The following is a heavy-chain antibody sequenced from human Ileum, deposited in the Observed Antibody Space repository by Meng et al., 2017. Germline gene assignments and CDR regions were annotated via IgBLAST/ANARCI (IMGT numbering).Heavy chain of an antibody. CDR3: ARGGTVYNFDY. CDR2: MYYSGST. Sequence: LQLVESGPGLVKPVETLYLNCTASGGSIIRSSFYWGWIRQPPGKGLEWIGSMYYSGSTYYNPSLKSRVTISEDTSKNQFSLKLSSVTAADTAVYYCARGGTVYNFDYWGQGTLVTVSS. CDR1: GGSIIRSSFY. V-gene: IGHV4-39*07. J-gene: IGHJ4*02. D-gene: IGHD2-15*01.